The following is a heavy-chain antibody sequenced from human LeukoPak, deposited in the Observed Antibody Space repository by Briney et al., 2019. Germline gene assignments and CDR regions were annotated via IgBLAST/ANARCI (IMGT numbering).Heavy chain of an antibody. V-gene: IGHV4-4*07. CDR1: GGSISCYH. J-gene: IGHJ4*02. CDR3: ARDGLYSYGYSYFDY. D-gene: IGHD5-18*01. Sequence: SETLSLTCTVSGGSISCYHWSWIRQPAGKGVEWIGRFHITGSTNYNPSLKSRVTMSIDTSKNQFSLQLSSVTAADTAVYYCARDGLYSYGYSYFDYWGQGTLVTVFS. CDR2: FHITGST.